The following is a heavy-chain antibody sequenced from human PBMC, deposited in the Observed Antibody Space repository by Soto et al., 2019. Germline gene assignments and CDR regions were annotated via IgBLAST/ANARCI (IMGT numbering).Heavy chain of an antibody. CDR3: AGTYYYGSGSYREFDY. D-gene: IGHD3-10*01. J-gene: IGHJ4*02. Sequence: SETLSLTCTVSGGSISSYYWSWIRQPPGKGLEWIGYIYYSGSTNYNPSLKSRVTISVDTSKNQFSLKLSSVTAADTAVYYCAGTYYYGSGSYREFDYWGQGTLVTVSS. V-gene: IGHV4-59*08. CDR2: IYYSGST. CDR1: GGSISSYY.